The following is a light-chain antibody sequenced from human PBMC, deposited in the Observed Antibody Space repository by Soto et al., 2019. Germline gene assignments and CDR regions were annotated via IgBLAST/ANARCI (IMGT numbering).Light chain of an antibody. Sequence: QSARAQPPSASASPGQSVTISCTGTKNDIGVYDFVSWYQHHPGKAPRLIIYEVVQRPSGVPDRFSGSKSGNTASLTVSGLQAADEADYFCKSYAGSNTYVFGSGTKVTVL. V-gene: IGLV2-8*01. CDR1: KNDIGVYDF. CDR2: EVV. J-gene: IGLJ1*01. CDR3: KSYAGSNTYV.